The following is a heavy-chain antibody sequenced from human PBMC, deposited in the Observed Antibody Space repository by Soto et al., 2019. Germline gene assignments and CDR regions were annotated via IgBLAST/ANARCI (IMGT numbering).Heavy chain of an antibody. Sequence: PSETLSLTCSVSGDSISNSRFYWAWIRQPPGEGLEWIGSIYHTGNAYYNPSLKSRVTIFVDTSKNQFSLKSTSVTAADTALYYCARDYFDSSDYTTNWFDPWGHGTLVTVSS. CDR1: GDSISNSRFY. V-gene: IGHV4-39*01. CDR2: IYHTGNA. CDR3: ARDYFDSSDYTTNWFDP. J-gene: IGHJ5*02. D-gene: IGHD3-22*01.